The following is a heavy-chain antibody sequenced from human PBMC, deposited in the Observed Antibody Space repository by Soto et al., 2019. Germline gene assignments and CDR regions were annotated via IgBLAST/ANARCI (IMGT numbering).Heavy chain of an antibody. CDR1: GYSFTSYW. CDR3: ARQNFHDSNSYYKDFDY. Sequence: LGESLKISCKGSGYSFTSYWVGWVRQMPGKGLEWMGIIYPGDSDTRYSPSFQGQVTISADKSINTAYLQWSSLKASDSAMYYCARQNFHDSNSYYKDFDYWGQGTLVTVSS. CDR2: IYPGDSDT. V-gene: IGHV5-51*01. J-gene: IGHJ4*02. D-gene: IGHD3-10*01.